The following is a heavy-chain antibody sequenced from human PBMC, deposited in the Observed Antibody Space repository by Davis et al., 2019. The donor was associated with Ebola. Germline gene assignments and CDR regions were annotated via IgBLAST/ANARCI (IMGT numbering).Heavy chain of an antibody. CDR1: GFTFSYYY. D-gene: IGHD3-16*01. CDR3: AKETKLGTSD. Sequence: GESLKIPCAASGFTFSYYYMSWIRQAPGKGLERVSYISSSGSTIYYADSVKGRFTISRDNAKNSLYLQMNSLRAEDTAVYYCAKETKLGTSDWGQGTLVTVSS. CDR2: ISSSGSTI. V-gene: IGHV3-11*01. J-gene: IGHJ4*02.